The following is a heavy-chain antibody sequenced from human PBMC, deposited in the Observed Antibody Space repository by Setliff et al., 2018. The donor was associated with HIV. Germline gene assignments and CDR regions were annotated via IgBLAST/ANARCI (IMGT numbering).Heavy chain of an antibody. J-gene: IGHJ3*02. D-gene: IGHD1-26*01. Sequence: GASVKVSCKASGGTFSSYAISWVRQAPGQGLEWMGGIIPIFGTANYAQKSQGRVTITTDESTSTAYMELSSLRSEDTAVYYCASGGSGSYLPVPDAFDIWGQGTMVTVSS. V-gene: IGHV1-69*05. CDR1: GGTFSSYA. CDR3: ASGGSGSYLPVPDAFDI. CDR2: IIPIFGTA.